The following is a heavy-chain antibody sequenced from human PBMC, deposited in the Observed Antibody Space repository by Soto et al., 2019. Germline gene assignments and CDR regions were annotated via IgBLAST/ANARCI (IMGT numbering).Heavy chain of an antibody. CDR3: AKDRFYGSGSYTVFDC. V-gene: IGHV3-23*01. J-gene: IGHJ4*02. CDR2: ISGSGGST. CDR1: GFTFHNYA. D-gene: IGHD3-10*01. Sequence: EVQLLESGGGLVQPGGSLRLSCAASGFTFHNYAMSWVRQAPGKGLEWVSAISGSGGSTYYADSVKGRFTISRDNSKNTLYLQMNSLRAEDTAVYYCAKDRFYGSGSYTVFDCWGQGTLVTVSS.